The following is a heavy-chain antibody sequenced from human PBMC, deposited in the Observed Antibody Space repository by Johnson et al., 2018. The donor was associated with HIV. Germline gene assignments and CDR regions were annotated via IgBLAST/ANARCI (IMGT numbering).Heavy chain of an antibody. CDR3: AKGPNGQLDDAFHI. J-gene: IGHJ3*02. V-gene: IGHV3-74*01. Sequence: VQLVESGGGLVQPGGSLKLSCAASGFTFSDHWMYWVRQAPGKGLVWVSRIKSDGRSTNYADSVKGRFTISRDNAKNTLYLQMNSLRAEDTAVYYCAKGPNGQLDDAFHIWGQGTMVTVSS. CDR1: GFTFSDHW. D-gene: IGHD6-6*01. CDR2: IKSDGRST.